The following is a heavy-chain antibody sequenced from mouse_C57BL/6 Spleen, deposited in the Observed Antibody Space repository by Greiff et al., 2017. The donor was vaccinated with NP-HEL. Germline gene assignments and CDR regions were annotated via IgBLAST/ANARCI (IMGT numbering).Heavy chain of an antibody. CDR2: ISSGGSYT. CDR3: ARHDDYFAY. V-gene: IGHV5-6*01. CDR1: GFTFSSYG. Sequence: EVHLVESGGDLVKPGGSLKLSCAASGFTFSSYGMSWVRQTPDKRLEWVATISSGGSYTYYPDSVKGRFTIARYNAKNTLYLQMSSLKSEDTAMYYCARHDDYFAYWGQGTLVTVSA. D-gene: IGHD2-4*01. J-gene: IGHJ3*01.